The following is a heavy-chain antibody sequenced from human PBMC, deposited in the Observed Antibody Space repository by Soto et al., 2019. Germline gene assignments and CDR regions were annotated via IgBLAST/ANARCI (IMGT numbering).Heavy chain of an antibody. V-gene: IGHV1-69*01. J-gene: IGHJ4*02. CDR1: GGTFSSYA. CDR3: ARGARVAAAGTRWTTHY. CDR2: IIPIFGTA. D-gene: IGHD6-13*01. Sequence: QVQLGQSGAEVKKPGSSVKVCCKASGGTFSSYAISWVRQAPGQGLEWVGGIIPIFGTAKYAQQFQGRVTITADESTSTAYIELSSMRSEDTAVYYCARGARVAAAGTRWTTHYSGQGTLVTVSS.